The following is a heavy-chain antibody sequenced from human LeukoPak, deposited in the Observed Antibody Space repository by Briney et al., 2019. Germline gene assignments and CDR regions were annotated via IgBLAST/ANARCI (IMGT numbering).Heavy chain of an antibody. Sequence: ASVKVSCKASGYSFGSFGINWVRQAPGQGLEWVGWISAYNGDTNYAQKLQGRVTMTTDTSTSTAYMDLRSLRSDDTAVYYCARGGYYGSGSFPDYWGQGTLITVSS. CDR2: ISAYNGDT. CDR3: ARGGYYGSGSFPDY. V-gene: IGHV1-18*01. CDR1: GYSFGSFG. J-gene: IGHJ4*02. D-gene: IGHD3-10*01.